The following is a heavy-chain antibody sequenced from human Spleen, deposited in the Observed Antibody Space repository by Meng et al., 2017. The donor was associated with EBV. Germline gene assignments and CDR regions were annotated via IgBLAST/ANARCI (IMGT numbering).Heavy chain of an antibody. Sequence: QEHLVESGGGGVQPGRSLRLSCAASGFIFYTYAMHWVRQAPGKGLEWVAVISYDGSDRQYIDSVKGRFTISRDNSKNTLYLEMNSLRTEDTAVYYCAKVRVRGVHYFDVWGQGTLVTVSS. V-gene: IGHV3-30*18. CDR3: AKVRVRGVHYFDV. D-gene: IGHD3-10*01. CDR1: GFIFYTYA. CDR2: ISYDGSDR. J-gene: IGHJ4*02.